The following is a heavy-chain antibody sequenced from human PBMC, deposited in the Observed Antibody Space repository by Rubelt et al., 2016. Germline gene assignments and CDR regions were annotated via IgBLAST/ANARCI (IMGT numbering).Heavy chain of an antibody. CDR1: GGSFSGYY. J-gene: IGHJ3*02. D-gene: IGHD3-9*01. CDR3: ARDGTISNAFDI. V-gene: IGHV4-34*01. CDR2: INHSGST. Sequence: QVQLQQWGAGLLKPSETLSLTCAVYGGSFSGYYWSWIRQPPGKGLEWIGEINHSGSTNSNPSLKSRVTISVDTSKSPFSLRLSSVTEADTAVYDCARDGTISNAFDIWGQGTMVTVSS.